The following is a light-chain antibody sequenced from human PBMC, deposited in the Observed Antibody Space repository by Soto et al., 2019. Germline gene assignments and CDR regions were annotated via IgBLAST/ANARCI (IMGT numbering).Light chain of an antibody. J-gene: IGKJ3*01. CDR2: GAS. CDR3: QQYDNWPFT. Sequence: EVVMTQSPATLSVSPGEGATLSCRASQSVSSKLASYQQKPGQAPRLLIYGASTRATGIPARFSGSESGTEFALTISSLQSEDFAVYYCQQYDNWPFTFGPGTKVDIK. CDR1: QSVSSK. V-gene: IGKV3-15*01.